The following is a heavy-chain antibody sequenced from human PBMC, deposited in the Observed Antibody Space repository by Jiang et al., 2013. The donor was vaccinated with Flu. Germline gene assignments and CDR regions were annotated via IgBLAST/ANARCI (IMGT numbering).Heavy chain of an antibody. CDR3: ARLVAVAGTILDAFDI. Sequence: GSGLVKPSETLSLTCTVSGGSISSSSYYWGWIRQPPGKGLEWIGSIYYSGSTYYNPSLKSRVTISVDTSKNQFSLKLSSVTAADTAVYYCARLVAVAGTILDAFDIWGQGTMVTVSS. CDR1: GGSISSSSYY. J-gene: IGHJ3*02. D-gene: IGHD6-19*01. CDR2: IYYSGST. V-gene: IGHV4-39*01.